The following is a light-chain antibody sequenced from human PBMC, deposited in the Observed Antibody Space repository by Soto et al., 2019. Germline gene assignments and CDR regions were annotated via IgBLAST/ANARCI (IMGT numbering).Light chain of an antibody. CDR3: QQYHLSPLT. J-gene: IGKJ4*01. CDR2: GAS. CDR1: EAINNNF. V-gene: IGKV3-20*01. Sequence: EIVLTQSPGALSVAPGETLSLSCRASEAINNNFVAWYQQRPGQVPRLLMYGASIRVSGVPDRISGRRSGTGFILNIARVEPEESAVYFCQQYHLSPLTFGGGTQV.